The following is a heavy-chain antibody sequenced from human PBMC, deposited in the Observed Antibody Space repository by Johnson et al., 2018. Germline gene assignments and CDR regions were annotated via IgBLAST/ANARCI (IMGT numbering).Heavy chain of an antibody. CDR3: TCYTAMAFGDVFDF. V-gene: IGHV3-49*03. CDR2: IRSKAYGWTT. CDR1: GFTFGDYA. D-gene: IGHD5-18*01. Sequence: EVQLVESGGGLVQPGRSLRLSCTASGFTFGDYAMSWFRQAPGKGLEWVGFIRSKAYGWTTEYAASVKGRFTISRDDSKSIAYLQMNSLKTEDTAVYYCTCYTAMAFGDVFDFWGQGTMVTVSS. J-gene: IGHJ3*01.